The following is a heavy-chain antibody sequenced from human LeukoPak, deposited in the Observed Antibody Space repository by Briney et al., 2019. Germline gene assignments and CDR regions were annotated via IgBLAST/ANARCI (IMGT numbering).Heavy chain of an antibody. V-gene: IGHV4-30-4*01. J-gene: IGHJ4*02. CDR3: ARASFLITMNDY. D-gene: IGHD3-22*01. CDR2: IYYSGST. Sequence: PSETLSLTCTVSGGSISSGDYYWSWIRQPPGKGLEWIGYIYYSGSTYYNPSLKSRVTISVDTSKNQFSLKLSSVTAADTAVYYCARASFLITMNDYWGQGTLVTVSS. CDR1: GGSISSGDYY.